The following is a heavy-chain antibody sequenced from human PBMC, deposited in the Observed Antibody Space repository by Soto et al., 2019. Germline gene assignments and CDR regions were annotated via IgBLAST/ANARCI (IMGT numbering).Heavy chain of an antibody. D-gene: IGHD3-10*01. CDR3: ANYFGSGSYAHY. CDR1: GFTFSDYW. CDR2: IDSDGSST. V-gene: IGHV3-74*01. J-gene: IGHJ4*02. Sequence: GGSLRLSCAASGFTFSDYWMNWVRQAPGKGLVWVSRIDSDGSSTSYADSVKGRFTISRDNAKNTLYLQMNSLRAEDTAVYYCANYFGSGSYAHYWGQGTQVTVSS.